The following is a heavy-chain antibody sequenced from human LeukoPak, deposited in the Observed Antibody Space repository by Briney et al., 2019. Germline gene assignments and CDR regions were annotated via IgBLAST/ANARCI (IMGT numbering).Heavy chain of an antibody. CDR1: GYSISSGYY. CDR2: IYHSGSP. Sequence: PSETLSLTCTVSGYSISSGYYWGWIRQPPGKGLEWIGSIYHSGSPYYNPSLKSRVIISVDTSKRQFSLKLRSVTAADTAVYYCAREITMIRGGTWFDFWGQGTRVTVSA. CDR3: AREITMIRGGTWFDF. D-gene: IGHD3-10*01. V-gene: IGHV4-38-2*02. J-gene: IGHJ4*02.